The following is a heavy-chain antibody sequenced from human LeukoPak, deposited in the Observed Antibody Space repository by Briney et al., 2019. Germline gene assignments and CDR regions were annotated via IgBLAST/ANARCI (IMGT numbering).Heavy chain of an antibody. V-gene: IGHV1-69*01. D-gene: IGHD2-2*02. CDR3: AKSQDIVVIPAAINYYYYYYMDV. Sequence: GSSVKVSCKASGGTFSSYAISWVRQAPGQGLEWVGGIIPIFGTANYAQKFQGRVTITADESTSTAYMELSSLRSEDTAVYYCAKSQDIVVIPAAINYYYYYYMDVWGKGTTVTVSS. J-gene: IGHJ6*03. CDR1: GGTFSSYA. CDR2: IIPIFGTA.